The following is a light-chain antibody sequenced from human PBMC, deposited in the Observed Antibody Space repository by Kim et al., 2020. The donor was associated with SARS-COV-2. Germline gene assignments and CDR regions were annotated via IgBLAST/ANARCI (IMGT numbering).Light chain of an antibody. CDR2: AAS. Sequence: DIQMTQSPSSLSASVGDRVTITCRASQSISSYLNWYQQKPGKAPKLLIYAASSLQSGVPSRFSGSGSGTDFTLTISSLQPEEFATYFSQQSYSTPSTFGERARMEIK. V-gene: IGKV1-39*01. CDR3: QQSYSTPST. CDR1: QSISSY. J-gene: IGKJ5*01.